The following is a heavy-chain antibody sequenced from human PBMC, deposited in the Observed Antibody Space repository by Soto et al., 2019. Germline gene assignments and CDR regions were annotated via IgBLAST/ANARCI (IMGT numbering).Heavy chain of an antibody. J-gene: IGHJ6*02. Sequence: EVQLLESGGGLVQPGGSLRLSCAASGFTFSSYAMSWVRQAPGKGLEWVSVISGSGDSTYYADSVKGRFTISRDNPKNTLLLQMHRLRAEDPAVYYCAKDSPRGSHFRYYYGMDVWGQGTTVTVFS. CDR1: GFTFSSYA. CDR3: AKDSPRGSHFRYYYGMDV. D-gene: IGHD1-26*01. CDR2: ISGSGDST. V-gene: IGHV3-23*01.